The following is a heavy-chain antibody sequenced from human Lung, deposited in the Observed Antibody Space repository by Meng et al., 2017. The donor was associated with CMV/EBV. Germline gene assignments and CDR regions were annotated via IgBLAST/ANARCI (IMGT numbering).Heavy chain of an antibody. Sequence: GGSLRLXCAASGFRFSDYYMTWIRQAPGKGLEWIAYISASYAVDYADSLKGRFTISRDNAKNSLHLQMNSLRVEDTAVYYCARVLLDVRGWYYEGMDVWGQGXTVTVSS. J-gene: IGHJ6*02. CDR1: GFRFSDYY. V-gene: IGHV3-11*01. CDR2: ISASYAV. CDR3: ARVLLDVRGWYYEGMDV. D-gene: IGHD3-16*01.